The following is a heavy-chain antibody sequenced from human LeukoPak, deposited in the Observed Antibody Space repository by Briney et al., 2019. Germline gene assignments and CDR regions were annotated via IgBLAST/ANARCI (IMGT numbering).Heavy chain of an antibody. J-gene: IGHJ4*02. Sequence: GASVKVSCKASGGTFSSYAISWVRQAPGQGLEWMGGIIPIFGTANYAQKFRGRVTITADESTSTAYMELSSLRSEDTAVYYCARDLGYYYDSSGYKGEDYWGQGTLVTVSS. CDR3: ARDLGYYYDSSGYKGEDY. V-gene: IGHV1-69*13. CDR1: GGTFSSYA. CDR2: IIPIFGTA. D-gene: IGHD3-22*01.